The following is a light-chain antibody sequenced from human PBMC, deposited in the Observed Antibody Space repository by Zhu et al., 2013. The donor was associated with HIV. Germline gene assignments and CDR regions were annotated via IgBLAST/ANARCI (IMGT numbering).Light chain of an antibody. J-gene: IGLJ2*01. CDR2: EVS. CDR1: NSDVGAYKD. Sequence: QSALTQPASVSGSPGQSITISCTGTNSDVGAYKDVSWYQQHPGKAPKLMIYEVSKRPSGVPDRFSGSKSGNTASLTVSGLQAEDEADYYCSSYAGSNNVVFGGGTKLTVL. CDR3: SSYAGSNNVV. V-gene: IGLV2-8*01.